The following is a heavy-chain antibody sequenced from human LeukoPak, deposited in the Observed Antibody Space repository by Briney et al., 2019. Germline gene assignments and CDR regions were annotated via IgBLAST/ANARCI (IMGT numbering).Heavy chain of an antibody. CDR2: ISGSGGST. Sequence: GGSLRLSCAASGFSFSNYWMHWVRQAPGKGLEWVSAISGSGGSTCYADSVKGRFTISRDNSKNTLYLQMNSLRAEDTAVYYCAKYSNYPRFDYWGQGTLVTVSS. V-gene: IGHV3-23*01. D-gene: IGHD4-11*01. CDR3: AKYSNYPRFDY. CDR1: GFSFSNYW. J-gene: IGHJ4*02.